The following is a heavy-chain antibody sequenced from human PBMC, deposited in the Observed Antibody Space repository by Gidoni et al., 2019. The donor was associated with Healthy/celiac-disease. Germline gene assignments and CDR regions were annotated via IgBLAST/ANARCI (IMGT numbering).Heavy chain of an antibody. J-gene: IGHJ3*02. D-gene: IGHD2-2*01. CDR2: IYWDDDK. CDR3: SHRRAGIVVVPAAHHPELVDAFDI. V-gene: IGHV2-5*02. Sequence: QLTLKESGPTLVKPTQTLTLTCTFPGFSISTSGVGVGWIRQPPGKALEWLALIYWDDDKRYSPSLKSRLTITKYTSKNQVVLTMTNMDPVDTATYYCSHRRAGIVVVPAAHHPELVDAFDIWGQGTMVTVSS. CDR1: GFSISTSGVG.